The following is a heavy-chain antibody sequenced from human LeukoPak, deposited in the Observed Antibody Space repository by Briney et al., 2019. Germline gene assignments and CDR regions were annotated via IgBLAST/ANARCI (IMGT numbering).Heavy chain of an antibody. D-gene: IGHD3-10*01. V-gene: IGHV1-69*04. CDR3: ARDGRITPFDP. Sequence: ASVKVSCKASGGTFSSYAISWVRQAPGQGLEWMGRIIPILGIANYAQKFQGRVTITADKSTSTAYMELSSLRSEDTAVYYCARDGRITPFDPWGQGTLVTVSS. CDR1: GGTFSSYA. CDR2: IIPILGIA. J-gene: IGHJ5*02.